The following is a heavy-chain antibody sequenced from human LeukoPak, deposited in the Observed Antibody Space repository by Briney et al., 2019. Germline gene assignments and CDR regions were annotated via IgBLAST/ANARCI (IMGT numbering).Heavy chain of an antibody. Sequence: GGSLRLSCAASGFTFSSYEMTWVRQAPGKGLEWVSYISGSAATIFYADSVKGRFTISRDNAKNSLYLQMNSLRAEDTAVYYCARDKCSGGSCYSRGGYFDYWGQGTLVTVSS. J-gene: IGHJ4*02. V-gene: IGHV3-48*03. CDR1: GFTFSSYE. CDR3: ARDKCSGGSCYSRGGYFDY. CDR2: ISGSAATI. D-gene: IGHD2-15*01.